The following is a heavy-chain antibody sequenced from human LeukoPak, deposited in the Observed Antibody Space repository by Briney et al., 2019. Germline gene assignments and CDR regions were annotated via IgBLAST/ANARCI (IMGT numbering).Heavy chain of an antibody. CDR2: IKQDGSEK. V-gene: IGHV3-7*01. J-gene: IGHJ4*02. Sequence: GGSLRLSCAASGFTFSDFWMNWVRQAPGKGLEWVASIKQDGSEKYYVDSVKGRFSISRDNAKNSLHLQMDSLRAEDTAVYYCARDHTVDGLVFDYWGQGILVTVSS. CDR3: ARDHTVDGLVFDY. D-gene: IGHD6-19*01. CDR1: GFTFSDFW.